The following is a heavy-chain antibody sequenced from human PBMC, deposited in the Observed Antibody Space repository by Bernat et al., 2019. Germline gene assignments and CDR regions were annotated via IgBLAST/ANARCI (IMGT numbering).Heavy chain of an antibody. D-gene: IGHD6-13*01. CDR2: IPYDGGNK. V-gene: IGHV3-30*03. J-gene: IGHJ4*02. Sequence: QVQLVESGGGVVQPGRSLRLSCAASGFTFSSYGMHWVRQAPGKGLEWVAVIPYDGGNKYYADSVKDRFTISRDNSKNTLYLQMNSLRIEDTAVYYCERERDSSNWYGGGFGYWGQGTLVTVSS. CDR1: GFTFSSYG. CDR3: ERERDSSNWYGGGFGY.